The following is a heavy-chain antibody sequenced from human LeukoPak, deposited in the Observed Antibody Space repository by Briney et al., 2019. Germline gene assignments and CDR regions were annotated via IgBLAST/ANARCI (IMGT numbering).Heavy chain of an antibody. CDR1: GFTFRNHG. J-gene: IGHJ4*02. CDR2: IWYDGSEK. D-gene: IGHD3-10*01. V-gene: IGHV3-33*01. CDR3: ARDRNFPAYYFDF. Sequence: QPGGSLGLSCAASGFTFRNHGMHWVRQAPGKGLEWLAVIWYDGSEKYYADSVQGRFTVSRDNSKNALYLQLNSLWAEDTAVYYCARDRNFPAYYFDFWGQGALVTVSS.